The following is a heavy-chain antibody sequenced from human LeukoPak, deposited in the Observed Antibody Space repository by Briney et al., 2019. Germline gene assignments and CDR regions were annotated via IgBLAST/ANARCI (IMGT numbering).Heavy chain of an antibody. V-gene: IGHV3-21*01. J-gene: IGHJ4*02. CDR1: GFTFSSYS. Sequence: GGSLRLSCAASGFTFSSYSMNWVRQAPGKGLEWVSSISSTSTYIDYVDSVKGRFTISRDNANNSLYLQLDSLRAEDTAVYYCARDPPARGTRYFDYWGQGTLVTVSS. D-gene: IGHD2-2*01. CDR3: ARDPPARGTRYFDY. CDR2: ISSTSTYI.